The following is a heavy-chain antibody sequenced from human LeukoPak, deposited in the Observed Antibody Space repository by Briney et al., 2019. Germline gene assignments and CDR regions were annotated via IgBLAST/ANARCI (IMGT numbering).Heavy chain of an antibody. CDR2: INPNSGGT. Sequence: SVKVSCKASGYTFTGYYMHWVRQAPGPGLEWMGWINPNSGGTNYAQKFQGRVTMTRDTSISTAYMELSRLRSDDTAVYYCARVGYYYDSSGYYDYWGQGTLVTVSS. V-gene: IGHV1-2*02. CDR1: GYTFTGYY. D-gene: IGHD3-22*01. J-gene: IGHJ4*02. CDR3: ARVGYYYDSSGYYDY.